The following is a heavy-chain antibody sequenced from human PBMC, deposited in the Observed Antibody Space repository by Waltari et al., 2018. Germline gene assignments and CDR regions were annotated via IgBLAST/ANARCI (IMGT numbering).Heavy chain of an antibody. CDR3: ARRGESGTTLYFDY. D-gene: IGHD1-7*01. CDR1: GGTFSSYA. V-gene: IGHV1-69*05. J-gene: IGHJ4*02. Sequence: QVQLVQSGAEVKKPGSSVKVSCKASGGTFSSYAISWVRQAPGQGLEWMGGISPSFGTANYAQKFQGRVTITTDESTSTADRELSSLRSEDTAVYYCARRGESGTTLYFDYWGQGTLVTVSS. CDR2: ISPSFGTA.